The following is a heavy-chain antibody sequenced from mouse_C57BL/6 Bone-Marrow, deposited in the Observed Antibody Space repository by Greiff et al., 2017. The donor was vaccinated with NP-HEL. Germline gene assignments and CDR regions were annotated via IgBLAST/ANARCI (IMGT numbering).Heavy chain of an antibody. CDR2: INPNNGGT. CDR1: GYTFTDYY. D-gene: IGHD1-1*01. CDR3: ARWAPGWYYGPWFAY. J-gene: IGHJ3*01. V-gene: IGHV1-26*01. Sequence: EVQLQQSGPELVKPGASVKISCKASGYTFTDYYMNWVKQSHGKSLEWIGDINPNNGGTSYNQKFKGKATLTVDKSSSTAYMELRSLTSEDSAVYYCARWAPGWYYGPWFAYWGQGTLVTVSA.